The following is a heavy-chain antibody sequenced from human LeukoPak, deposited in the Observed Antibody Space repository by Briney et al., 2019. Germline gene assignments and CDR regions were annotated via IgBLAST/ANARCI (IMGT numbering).Heavy chain of an antibody. D-gene: IGHD3-10*01. V-gene: IGHV3-15*01. Sequence: GGSLRLSCAASGFTFSNAWMSWVRQAPGKGLEWVGRIKSKTDGGTTDYAAPVKGRFTISRDDSKNTLYLQMNSLKTEDTAVYYCTTDIPVITYYCGSGSYYWGQGTLVTVSS. CDR1: GFTFSNAW. J-gene: IGHJ4*02. CDR3: TTDIPVITYYCGSGSYY. CDR2: IKSKTDGGTT.